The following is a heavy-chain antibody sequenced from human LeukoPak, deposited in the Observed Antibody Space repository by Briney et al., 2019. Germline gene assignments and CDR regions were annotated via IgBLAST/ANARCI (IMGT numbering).Heavy chain of an antibody. D-gene: IGHD6-13*01. V-gene: IGHV3-13*04. J-gene: IGHJ4*02. Sequence: GGSLRLSCAASGFTFSSYDMHWGRQATGKGLEWVSAIGTAGDTYYPGSVKGRFTISRENAKNSLYLQMNSLRAGDTAVYYCARVQPYSSSWYYDYWGQGTLVTVSS. CDR3: ARVQPYSSSWYYDY. CDR1: GFTFSSYD. CDR2: IGTAGDT.